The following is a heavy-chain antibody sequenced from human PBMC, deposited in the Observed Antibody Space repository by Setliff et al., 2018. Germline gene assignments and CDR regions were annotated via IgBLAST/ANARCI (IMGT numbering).Heavy chain of an antibody. Sequence: ASETLSLTCTVSNGSISSGNYFWGWIRQPPGKGLEWMGSIFYTGSTYYSPSLKSRVTMSIDTSKNQFSLKLSFVTAADTAVYYCARHPSSGSYYGGSIFYFDDWGPGILVTVSS. J-gene: IGHJ4*02. CDR2: IFYTGST. CDR3: ARHPSSGSYYGGSIFYFDD. CDR1: NGSISSGNYF. D-gene: IGHD1-26*01. V-gene: IGHV4-39*01.